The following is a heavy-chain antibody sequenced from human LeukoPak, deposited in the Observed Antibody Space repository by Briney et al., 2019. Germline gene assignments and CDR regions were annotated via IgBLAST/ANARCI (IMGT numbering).Heavy chain of an antibody. V-gene: IGHV3-23*01. Sequence: PGGSLRLSCAASGFTFSSYAMSWVRQAPGKGLEWVSAISGSGGSTYYADSVKGRFTISRDNSENTLYLQMNSLRAEDTAVYYCAAEDGSGWQAFDYWGQGTLVTVSS. CDR3: AAEDGSGWQAFDY. CDR1: GFTFSSYA. J-gene: IGHJ4*02. CDR2: ISGSGGST. D-gene: IGHD6-19*01.